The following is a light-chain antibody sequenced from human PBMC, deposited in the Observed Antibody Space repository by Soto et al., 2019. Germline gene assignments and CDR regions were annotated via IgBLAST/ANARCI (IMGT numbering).Light chain of an antibody. J-gene: IGLJ1*01. CDR2: EGS. CDR1: SSDVGSYNL. Sequence: QSALTQPASVSGSPGQSITIACTGTSSDVGSYNLVSWYQHRQGKAPKLIIYEGSKRPSGVSIRFSASKSGNTAPLTISWLQSEYESDYYCCSYLRTGTYVFGTGTKVTVL. CDR3: CSYLRTGTYV. V-gene: IGLV2-23*01.